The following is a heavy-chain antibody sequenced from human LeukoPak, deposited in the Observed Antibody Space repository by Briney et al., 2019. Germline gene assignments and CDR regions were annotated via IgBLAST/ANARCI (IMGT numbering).Heavy chain of an antibody. CDR1: GFTFSSYS. J-gene: IGHJ4*02. V-gene: IGHV3-21*01. Sequence: KSGGSLRLSCAASGFTFSSYSMNCVRQAPGKGLEWVSSISSSSSYIYYADSVKGRFTISRDNAKNSLYLQMNSLRAEDTAVYYCARDVRGYSYGYFDYWGQGTLVTVSS. CDR3: ARDVRGYSYGYFDY. CDR2: ISSSSSYI. D-gene: IGHD5-18*01.